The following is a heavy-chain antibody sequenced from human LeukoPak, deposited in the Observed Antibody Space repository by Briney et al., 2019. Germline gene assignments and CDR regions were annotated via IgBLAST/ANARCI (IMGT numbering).Heavy chain of an antibody. Sequence: PSETLSLTCTVSGGSISSYYWSWIRQPPGKGLEWIGYIYYSGSTNYNPSLKSRVTISVDTSKNQFSLKLSSVTAADPAVYYCARALRGYSYGFDYWGQGTLVTVSS. CDR1: GGSISSYY. D-gene: IGHD5-18*01. CDR3: ARALRGYSYGFDY. CDR2: IYYSGST. J-gene: IGHJ4*02. V-gene: IGHV4-59*01.